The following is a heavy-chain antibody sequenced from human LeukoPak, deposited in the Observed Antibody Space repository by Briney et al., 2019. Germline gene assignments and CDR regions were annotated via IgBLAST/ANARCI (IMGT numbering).Heavy chain of an antibody. Sequence: GGSLRLSCAASGFTFNDYYMSWIRQAPGKGLEWLSYINIGGTNTHYADSVKGRFTISRDNAKKSLYLEMNNLRAEDTAVYYCATDGAGFDSWGQGVLVTASS. CDR1: GFTFNDYY. J-gene: IGHJ5*02. CDR2: INIGGTNT. V-gene: IGHV3-11*01. CDR3: ATDGAGFDS.